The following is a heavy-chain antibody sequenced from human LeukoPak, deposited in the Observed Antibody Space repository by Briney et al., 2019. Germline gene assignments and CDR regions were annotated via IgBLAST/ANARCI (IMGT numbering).Heavy chain of an antibody. V-gene: IGHV1-69*13. CDR2: IIPIFGTA. CDR1: GGTFSSYA. D-gene: IGHD2-2*01. CDR3: ARGGVVVPAAMLSWFDP. J-gene: IGHJ5*02. Sequence: GASVKVSCKASGGTFSSYAISWVRQAPGQGLEWMGGIIPIFGTANYAQKFQGRVTITADESTSTAYMELSSLRSEDTAVYYCARGGVVVPAAMLSWFDPWGQGTLVTASS.